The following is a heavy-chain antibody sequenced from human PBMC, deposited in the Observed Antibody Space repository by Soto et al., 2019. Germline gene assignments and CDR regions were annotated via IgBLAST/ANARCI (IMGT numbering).Heavy chain of an antibody. CDR1: GGTFSSYT. CDR2: IIPILGIA. CDR3: ARVPYCTNGVCGRNWFDP. D-gene: IGHD2-8*01. J-gene: IGHJ5*02. V-gene: IGHV1-69*02. Sequence: ASVNVSCKASGGTFSSYTISWVRQAPGQGLEWMGRIIPILGIANCAQKFQGRVTITADKSTSTAYMELSSLRSEDTAVYYCARVPYCTNGVCGRNWFDPWGQGTLVTVSS.